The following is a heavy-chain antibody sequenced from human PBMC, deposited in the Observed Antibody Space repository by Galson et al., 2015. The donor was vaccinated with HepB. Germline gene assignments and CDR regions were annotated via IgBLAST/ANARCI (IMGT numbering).Heavy chain of an antibody. D-gene: IGHD3-16*01. J-gene: IGHJ4*02. Sequence: SLRLSCAASTFIFTTYSMNWVRQAPGKGLEWVSYISSSSSTIYYADSVKGRFTISRDNAKNSLYLQMSSLRAEDTAVYYCARDKEGGPDYWGQGILVTVSS. CDR3: ARDKEGGPDY. V-gene: IGHV3-48*04. CDR1: TFIFTTYS. CDR2: ISSSSSTI.